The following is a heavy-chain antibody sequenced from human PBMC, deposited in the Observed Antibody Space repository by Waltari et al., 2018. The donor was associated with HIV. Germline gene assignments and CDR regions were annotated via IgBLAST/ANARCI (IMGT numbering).Heavy chain of an antibody. CDR3: AGRGSGDYPYFDY. Sequence: EVQLGESGGGLVQPGGSLRLSCAASGFTVSRKYMTWVSQAPGKGLEWVSLIYSGGNTYYADSVQGRFTISRDNSKNTLYLQMNSLRAEDTGVYYCAGRGSGDYPYFDYWGQGTPVTVSS. D-gene: IGHD4-17*01. CDR1: GFTVSRKY. J-gene: IGHJ4*02. CDR2: IYSGGNT. V-gene: IGHV3-66*02.